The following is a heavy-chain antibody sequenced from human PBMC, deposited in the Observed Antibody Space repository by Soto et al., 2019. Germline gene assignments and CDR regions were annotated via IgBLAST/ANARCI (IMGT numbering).Heavy chain of an antibody. CDR2: IYNSGST. CDR3: ARRYVYCFDY. V-gene: IGHV4-59*08. D-gene: IGHD3-16*01. J-gene: IGHJ4*02. CDR1: GCAISSYY. Sequence: SETLSLTFTVSGCAISSYYWSWIRQPPGKGLEWIGYIYNSGSTNYNPSLKSRVTISVDTSKNQFSLKLSSVTAADTAVYYCARRYVYCFDYWGQGTLVTVSS.